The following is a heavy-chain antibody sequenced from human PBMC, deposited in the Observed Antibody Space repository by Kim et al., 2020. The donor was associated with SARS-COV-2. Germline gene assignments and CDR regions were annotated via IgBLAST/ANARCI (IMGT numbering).Heavy chain of an antibody. V-gene: IGHV3-7*01. CDR1: GFTFSSYW. Sequence: GGSLRLSCAASGFTFSSYWMSWVRLAPGKGLECVANIRNDGSEKNYVASVQGRFTVSRDNAKNSLYLQMNNLRAEVSAVYYCTRCPPGCQRPFDVWGQGTMVTVSS. CDR2: IRNDGSEK. CDR3: TRCPPGCQRPFDV. J-gene: IGHJ3*01. D-gene: IGHD6-25*01.